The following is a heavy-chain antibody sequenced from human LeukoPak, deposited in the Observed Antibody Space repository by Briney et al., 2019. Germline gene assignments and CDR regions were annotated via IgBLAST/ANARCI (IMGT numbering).Heavy chain of an antibody. J-gene: IGHJ6*02. CDR2: IGTAGDT. Sequence: GGSLRLSCAASGFTFSSYDMHWVRQATGKGLEWVSAIGTAGDTYYPGSVKGRFTISRENAKNSLYLQMSSLRAGDTAVYYCARAEALYCSSTSCYRSGYYYGMDVWGQGTTVTVSS. V-gene: IGHV3-13*01. CDR1: GFTFSSYD. CDR3: ARAEALYCSSTSCYRSGYYYGMDV. D-gene: IGHD2-2*01.